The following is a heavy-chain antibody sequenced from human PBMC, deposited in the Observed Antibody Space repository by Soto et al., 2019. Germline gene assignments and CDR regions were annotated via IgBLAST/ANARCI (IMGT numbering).Heavy chain of an antibody. Sequence: SVKVSCKASGYTFTGYYMHWVRQAPGQGLEWMGGISPIFGTANYAQKFQGRVTITADESTSTAYMELSSLRSEDTAVYYCARMIAARRYYYGMDVWGQGTTVTVSS. CDR3: ARMIAARRYYYGMDV. D-gene: IGHD6-6*01. J-gene: IGHJ6*02. CDR2: ISPIFGTA. V-gene: IGHV1-69*13. CDR1: GYTFTGYY.